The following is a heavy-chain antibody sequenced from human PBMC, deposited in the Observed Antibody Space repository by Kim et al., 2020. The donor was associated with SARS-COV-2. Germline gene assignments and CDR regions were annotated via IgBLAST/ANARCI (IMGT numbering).Heavy chain of an antibody. Sequence: GGSLRLSCAASGFTFSSYAMHWVRQAPGKGLEWVAVISYDGSNKYYADSVKGRFTISRDNSKNTLYLQMNSLRAEDTAVYYCARDQNYDILTGYSGWFDPWGQGTLVTVSS. CDR3: ARDQNYDILTGYSGWFDP. J-gene: IGHJ5*02. CDR1: GFTFSSYA. CDR2: ISYDGSNK. V-gene: IGHV3-30-3*01. D-gene: IGHD3-9*01.